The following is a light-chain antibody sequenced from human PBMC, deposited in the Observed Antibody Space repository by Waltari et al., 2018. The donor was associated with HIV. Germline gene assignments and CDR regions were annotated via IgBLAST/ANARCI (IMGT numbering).Light chain of an antibody. CDR1: SSDVGGYNY. Sequence: QSALTQPASVSGSPGQSITISCTGTSSDVGGYNYVSWYQQHPGKAPKLMIYEVSNRPSGVCNRFSGSKSGNTASLTISGLQAEDEADYYCSSYTSSSTRVFGGGTKLTVL. CDR3: SSYTSSSTRV. CDR2: EVS. V-gene: IGLV2-14*01. J-gene: IGLJ2*01.